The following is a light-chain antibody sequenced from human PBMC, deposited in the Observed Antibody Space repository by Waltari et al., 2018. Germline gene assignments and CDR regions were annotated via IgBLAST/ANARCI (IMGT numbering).Light chain of an antibody. CDR1: QDISNY. Sequence: DILLTQSPSFLSASVGDRISITCRASQDISNYLAWLQQKPGKAPKVLIYAASSLQSGVPARFSGSGSGAEFTLTISGLQPEDFATYYCQQFESYPRTFGPGTAVDIK. J-gene: IGKJ3*01. CDR3: QQFESYPRT. V-gene: IGKV1-9*01. CDR2: AAS.